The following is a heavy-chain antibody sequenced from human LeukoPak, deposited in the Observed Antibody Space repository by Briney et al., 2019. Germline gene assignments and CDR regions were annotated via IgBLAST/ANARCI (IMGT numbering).Heavy chain of an antibody. CDR3: AKDSWYCSSTSCYRGNYFDY. CDR1: GFTFSSYG. V-gene: IGHV3-33*06. Sequence: PGGSLRLSCAASGFTFSSYGMHWVRQAPGKGLERVAVIWYDGSNKYYADSVKGRFTISRDNSKNTLYLQMNSLRAEDTAVYYCAKDSWYCSSTSCYRGNYFDYWGQGTLVTVSS. J-gene: IGHJ4*02. CDR2: IWYDGSNK. D-gene: IGHD2-2*01.